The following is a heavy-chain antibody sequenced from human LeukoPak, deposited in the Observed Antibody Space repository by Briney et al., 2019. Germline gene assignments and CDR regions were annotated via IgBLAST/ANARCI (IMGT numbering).Heavy chain of an antibody. CDR1: GGSISSSSYY. Sequence: SETLSLTCTVSGGSISSSSYYWGWIRQPAGKGLEWIGRIYTSGSTNYNPSLKSRVTISVDRSKNQFSLKLSSVTAADTAVYYCARSLKDYYDSSGYYYDWYFDLWGRGTLVTVSS. J-gene: IGHJ2*01. V-gene: IGHV4-61*02. D-gene: IGHD3-22*01. CDR2: IYTSGST. CDR3: ARSLKDYYDSSGYYYDWYFDL.